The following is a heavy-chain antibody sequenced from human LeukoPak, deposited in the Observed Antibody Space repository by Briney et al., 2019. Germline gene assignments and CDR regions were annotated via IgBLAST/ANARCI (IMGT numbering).Heavy chain of an antibody. J-gene: IGHJ3*02. CDR1: GFTFSDAW. Sequence: GGSLRLSCAASGFTFSDAWMGWVRQAPGKGLEWVGRIKRKSDGGTTDYAAPVKGRFTISRDDSKNTLYLQMNSLKTEDTAVYYCTTIKWDSSALSHDAFDIWGQGTMVTVSS. CDR2: IKRKSDGGTT. CDR3: TTIKWDSSALSHDAFDI. V-gene: IGHV3-15*01. D-gene: IGHD3-22*01.